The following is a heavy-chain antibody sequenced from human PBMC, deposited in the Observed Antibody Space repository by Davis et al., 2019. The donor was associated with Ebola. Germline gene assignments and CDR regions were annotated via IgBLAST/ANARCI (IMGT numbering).Heavy chain of an antibody. J-gene: IGHJ4*02. CDR2: IDYRGRS. D-gene: IGHD2-2*01. Sequence: PSETLSLTCTVSGVSIIDHYWSCIRQSPGKGLEWIGYIDYRGRSTYKPSLRRRITMSVDTSKNQFSLKLKSITAADTAVYYCARGGSPAMFKGVDEWGQGTLVTVAS. V-gene: IGHV4-59*11. CDR3: ARGGSPAMFKGVDE. CDR1: GVSIIDHY.